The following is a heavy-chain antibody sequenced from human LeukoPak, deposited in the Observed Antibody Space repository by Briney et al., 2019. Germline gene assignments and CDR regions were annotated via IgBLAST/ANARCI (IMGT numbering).Heavy chain of an antibody. Sequence: SETLSLTCDVYGGSFSGYYWSWIRQPPGEGLEWIGEINHSGSTNYNPSLKSRVTISVDTSKNQFSLKLSSVTAADTAVYYCASRNFGVVTDWGQGTLVTVSS. V-gene: IGHV4-34*01. CDR1: GGSFSGYY. CDR3: ASRNFGVVTD. CDR2: INHSGST. D-gene: IGHD3-3*01. J-gene: IGHJ4*02.